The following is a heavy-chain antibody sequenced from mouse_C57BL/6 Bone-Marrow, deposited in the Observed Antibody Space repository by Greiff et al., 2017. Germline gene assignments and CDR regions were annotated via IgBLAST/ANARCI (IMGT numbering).Heavy chain of an antibody. CDR3: DNTTVPWYFDV. J-gene: IGHJ1*03. Sequence: QVQLQESGAELVRPGTSVKVSCKASGYAFTNYLIEWVKQRPGQGLEWIGVINPGSGGTNYNQKFKGKATLTADKSSSTAYMQLRSLTSEDSAVYVCDNTTVPWYFDVRGTGTTVTVYS. D-gene: IGHD1-1*01. CDR1: GYAFTNYL. CDR2: INPGSGGT. V-gene: IGHV1-54*01.